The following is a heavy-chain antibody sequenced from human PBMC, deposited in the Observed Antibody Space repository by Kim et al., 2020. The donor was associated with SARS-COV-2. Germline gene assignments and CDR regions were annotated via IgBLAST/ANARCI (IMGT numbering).Heavy chain of an antibody. Sequence: GGSLRLSCAASGFTFSSYGMHWVRQAPGKGLEWVAVISYDGSNKYYADSVKGRFTISRDNSKNTLYLQMNSLRAEDTAVYYCAKGFNILLEWLSGYYGMDVWGQGTTVTVSS. V-gene: IGHV3-30*18. D-gene: IGHD3-3*01. CDR3: AKGFNILLEWLSGYYGMDV. J-gene: IGHJ6*02. CDR1: GFTFSSYG. CDR2: ISYDGSNK.